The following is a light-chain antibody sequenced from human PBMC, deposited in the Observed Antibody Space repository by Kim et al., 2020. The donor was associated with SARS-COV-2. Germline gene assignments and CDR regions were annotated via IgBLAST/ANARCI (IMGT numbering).Light chain of an antibody. J-gene: IGKJ2*01. CDR1: QSIGTW. V-gene: IGKV1-5*03. Sequence: SASIGDRVTITCRASQSIGTWLAWYQQKPGNASNLLIYKASSLHSGAPSRVSGSGSGTELTLTISSLQPDDFATYYCQQYNTYPYTFGQGTKLEI. CDR2: KAS. CDR3: QQYNTYPYT.